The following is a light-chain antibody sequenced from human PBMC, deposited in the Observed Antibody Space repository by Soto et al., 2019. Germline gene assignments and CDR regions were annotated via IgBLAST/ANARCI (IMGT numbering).Light chain of an antibody. CDR1: NYNFVHNT. CDR2: RND. V-gene: IGLV1-44*01. J-gene: IGLJ2*01. Sequence: QSVLTQPPSASGTPGQRVTVSCSGTNYNFVHNTVSWFQRLPGTAPRLLIYRNDQRPSGVSERFSGSKSGTSASLAISGLQSEDEAHYFCATWDDDVNGVLFGGGTKLTVL. CDR3: ATWDDDVNGVL.